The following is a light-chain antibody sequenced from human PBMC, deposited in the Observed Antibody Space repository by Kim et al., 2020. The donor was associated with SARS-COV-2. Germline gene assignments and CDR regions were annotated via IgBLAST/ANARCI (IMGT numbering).Light chain of an antibody. J-gene: IGKJ1*01. CDR2: AAS. CDR1: QGISNY. Sequence: DIQMTQSPTSLSVYGGDRVTITCRASQGISNYLAWYQQKPGKVPQLLIYAASTLQSGVPSRFSGSGSGTYFTLTISSLQPEDVATYYCLKYNSAPWTFGQGTKVDIK. CDR3: LKYNSAPWT. V-gene: IGKV1-27*01.